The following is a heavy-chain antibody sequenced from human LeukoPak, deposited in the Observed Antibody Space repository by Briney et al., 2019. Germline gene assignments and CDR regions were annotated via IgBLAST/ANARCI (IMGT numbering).Heavy chain of an antibody. CDR2: ISYDGSNK. Sequence: PGRSLRLSGAASGFTFSSYGMHWVRQAPGKGLEWVAVISYDGSNKYYADSVKGRFTISRDNSKNTLYLQMNSLRAEDTAVYYCARKSYSSSWFAFDIWGQGTMVTVSS. V-gene: IGHV3-30*03. D-gene: IGHD6-13*01. CDR1: GFTFSSYG. J-gene: IGHJ3*02. CDR3: ARKSYSSSWFAFDI.